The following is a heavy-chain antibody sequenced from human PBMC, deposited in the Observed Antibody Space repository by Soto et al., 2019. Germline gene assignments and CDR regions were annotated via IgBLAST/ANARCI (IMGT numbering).Heavy chain of an antibody. V-gene: IGHV1-69*02. J-gene: IGHJ4*02. CDR3: ARGDDGNSYVGFDY. CDR2: IIPILGIA. CDR1: GGTFSSYT. D-gene: IGHD3-10*02. Sequence: QVQLVQSGAEVKKPGSSVKVSCTASGGTFSSYTISWVRQAPGQGLEWMGRIIPILGIANYAQKFKGRVTITADKSTSTAYMELSSLRSEDTAVYYCARGDDGNSYVGFDYWGQGTLVTVSS.